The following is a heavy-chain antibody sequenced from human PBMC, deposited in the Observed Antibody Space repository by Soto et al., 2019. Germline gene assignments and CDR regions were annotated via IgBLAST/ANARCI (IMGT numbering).Heavy chain of an antibody. J-gene: IGHJ4*02. CDR1: GITISNYP. CDR2: ISGSGDRT. Sequence: GGSLRLSCAASGITISNYPMSWVRQAPGKGLDWVSGISGSGDRTYYADSAKGRFTISKDISRNSLSLQLDSLGVEDTAVYFGVKDDGGYPSTAPHWGQGTLVNVSS. D-gene: IGHD3-22*01. V-gene: IGHV3-23*01. CDR3: VKDDGGYPSTAPH.